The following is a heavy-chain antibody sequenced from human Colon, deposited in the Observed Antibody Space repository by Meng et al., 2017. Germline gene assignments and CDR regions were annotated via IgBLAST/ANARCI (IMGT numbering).Heavy chain of an antibody. J-gene: IGHJ4*02. CDR3: ARGHPVGSYCTNGVCPEGYFDY. Sequence: QLELVQWGAGMKRPGSPVNVSCKAAVGTVSSFASSWVRQAPGKGLEWMGGSIPIFGTANYAQKFQGRVTITADESTSTAYMELSSLRSEDTAVYYCARGHPVGSYCTNGVCPEGYFDYWGQGTLVTVSS. V-gene: IGHV1-69*01. D-gene: IGHD2-8*01. CDR2: SIPIFGTA. CDR1: VGTVSSFA.